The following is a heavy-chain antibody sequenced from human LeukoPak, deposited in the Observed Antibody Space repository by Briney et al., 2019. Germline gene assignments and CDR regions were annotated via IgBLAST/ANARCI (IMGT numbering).Heavy chain of an antibody. CDR3: ANGPF. Sequence: GGSLRLSCAGAGFSFSTHTINWVRQTPGKGLEWVGRIKSKTDGETTDYVAPVKGRFTISRDDSENTVYLQMNSLKTEDTATYYCANGPFWGQGTLVTVSS. D-gene: IGHD4/OR15-4a*01. V-gene: IGHV3-15*05. J-gene: IGHJ4*02. CDR2: IKSKTDGETT. CDR1: GFSFSTHT.